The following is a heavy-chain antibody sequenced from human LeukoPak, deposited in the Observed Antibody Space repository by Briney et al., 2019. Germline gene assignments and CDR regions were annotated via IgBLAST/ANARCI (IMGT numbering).Heavy chain of an antibody. J-gene: IGHJ4*02. CDR3: ARDPVGATYFDY. D-gene: IGHD1-26*01. V-gene: IGHV3-30-3*01. Sequence: HPGRSLRLSCAASGFTFSSYAMHWVRQAPGKGLEWVAVISYDGSNKYYADSVKGRFTISRDNSKNTLYLQMNSLRAEDTAVYYCARDPVGATYFDYWGQGTLVTVSS. CDR2: ISYDGSNK. CDR1: GFTFSSYA.